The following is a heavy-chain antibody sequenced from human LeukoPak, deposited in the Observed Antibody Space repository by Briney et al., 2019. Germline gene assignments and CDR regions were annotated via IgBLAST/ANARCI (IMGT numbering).Heavy chain of an antibody. J-gene: IGHJ4*02. CDR1: GFVFSSYS. CDR2: ISSSGTST. V-gene: IGHV3-48*01. Sequence: GGSLRLSCAASGFVFSSYSMHWVRQAPGKGLEWISYISSSGTSTYYADSVKGRFTISRDNSKNTLYLQMNSLRAEDTAVYYCAKDSDLNDRGLDYWGQGTLVTVSS. D-gene: IGHD3-9*01. CDR3: AKDSDLNDRGLDY.